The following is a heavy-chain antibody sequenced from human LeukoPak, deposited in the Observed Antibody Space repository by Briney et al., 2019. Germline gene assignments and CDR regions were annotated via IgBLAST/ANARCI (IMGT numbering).Heavy chain of an antibody. D-gene: IGHD3-10*01. CDR1: GYTFTSYA. V-gene: IGHV1-3*01. CDR3: ARGSPVFYGMDV. Sequence: ASVKVSCKASGYTFTSYAMHWVRQAPGQRLEWMGWINAGNGNTKYSQKFRGRVTITRDTSASTAYMELSSLRCEDTAVYYCARGSPVFYGMDVWGQGTTVTVSS. CDR2: INAGNGNT. J-gene: IGHJ6*02.